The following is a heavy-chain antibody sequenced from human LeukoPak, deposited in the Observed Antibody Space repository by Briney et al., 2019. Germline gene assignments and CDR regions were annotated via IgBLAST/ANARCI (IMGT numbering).Heavy chain of an antibody. D-gene: IGHD2-15*01. CDR2: INPNTGGT. J-gene: IGHJ3*02. Sequence: ASVKVSCKASGYTFTGYYMRWVRQAPGQGLEWMGWINPNTGGTNYAQKFQGRVTVTTDTSVSTGYMELSRLTFDDTAVYYCASQTSKRYCSGGSCYFDAFDIWGQGTMVTVSS. V-gene: IGHV1-2*02. CDR3: ASQTSKRYCSGGSCYFDAFDI. CDR1: GYTFTGYY.